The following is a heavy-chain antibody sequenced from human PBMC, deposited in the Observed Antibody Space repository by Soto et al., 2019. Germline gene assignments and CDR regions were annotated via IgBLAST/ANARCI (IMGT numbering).Heavy chain of an antibody. J-gene: IGHJ6*02. D-gene: IGHD2-2*01. Sequence: SETLSLTCTVSGGSISSGDYYWSWIRQPPGKGLEWIGYIYYSGSTYYNPSLKSRVTISVDTSKNQFSLKLSSVTAADTAVYYCARDPLKPIVVVTDATPTQRGMDVWGQGTTVTVSS. CDR1: GGSISSGDYY. V-gene: IGHV4-30-4*01. CDR3: ARDPLKPIVVVTDATPTQRGMDV. CDR2: IYYSGST.